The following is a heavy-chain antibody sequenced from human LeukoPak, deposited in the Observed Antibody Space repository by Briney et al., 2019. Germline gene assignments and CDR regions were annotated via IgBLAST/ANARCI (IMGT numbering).Heavy chain of an antibody. CDR2: ISRDGGST. J-gene: IGHJ4*02. V-gene: IGHV3-43*02. D-gene: IGHD6-13*01. CDR3: AKDRSSPGHSNLFDY. CDR1: GFTFDDYA. Sequence: PGRSLRLSCAASGFTFDDYAMHWVRQAPGKGLEWVSLISRDGGSTYYADSVKGRFTISRDNSKNSLYLQMNSLRTEDTALYYCAKDRSSPGHSNLFDYWGQGTLVTVSS.